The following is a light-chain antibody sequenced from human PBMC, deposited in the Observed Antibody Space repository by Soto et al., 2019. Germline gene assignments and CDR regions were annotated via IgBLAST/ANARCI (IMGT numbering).Light chain of an antibody. V-gene: IGLV2-23*03. CDR2: EGS. CDR3: CSYAGSSTFVV. CDR1: SRDVGSYNL. J-gene: IGLJ2*01. Sequence: QSALTQPDSVSGSPGQSITISCTGTSRDVGSYNLVSWYQQHPGKAPKLMIYEGSKRPSGVSNRFSGSKSGNTSSLTIYGLPAEDEADYYCCSYAGSSTFVVFGGGTKLTVL.